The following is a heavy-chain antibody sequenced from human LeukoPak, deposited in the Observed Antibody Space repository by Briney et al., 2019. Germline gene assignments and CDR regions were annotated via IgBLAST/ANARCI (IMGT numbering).Heavy chain of an antibody. CDR3: VQGWRDN. V-gene: IGHV3-23*01. D-gene: IGHD2-15*01. CDR2: ISGSGGRT. CDR1: GFTFSSYE. J-gene: IGHJ4*02. Sequence: GGSLRLSCAASGFTFSSYEMNWGRQAPGKGLEWVSGISGSGGRTYYADSVKGRFTMSRENAKNSLYLQLNTLRPEDTAIYYCVQGWRDNWGQGTLVTVSS.